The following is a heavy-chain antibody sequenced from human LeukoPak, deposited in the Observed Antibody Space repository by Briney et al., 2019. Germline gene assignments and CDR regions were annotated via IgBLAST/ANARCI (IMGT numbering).Heavy chain of an antibody. Sequence: GASLRLSCAATGFTFSSYAMSWVRQAPGKGLEWVSAISGSGGSTYYADSVKGRFTISRDNSKNTLYLQMNSLRAEDTAVYYCANSYDFWSGFFDYWGQGTLVTVSS. D-gene: IGHD3-3*01. CDR3: ANSYDFWSGFFDY. V-gene: IGHV3-23*01. CDR1: GFTFSSYA. J-gene: IGHJ4*02. CDR2: ISGSGGST.